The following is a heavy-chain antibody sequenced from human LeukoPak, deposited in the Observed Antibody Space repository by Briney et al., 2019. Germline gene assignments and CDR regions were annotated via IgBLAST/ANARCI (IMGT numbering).Heavy chain of an antibody. CDR3: ARDLGGIYFDY. J-gene: IGHJ4*02. CDR2: IHFSGST. D-gene: IGHD1-26*01. Sequence: PSQTLSLTCTVSGGSISSGDYYWSWIRQPPGKGLEWIGSIHFSGSTNYNPSLRSRVTISVDTSKNQLSLKLSSVTAADTAVYYCARDLGGIYFDYWGQGTLVTVSS. V-gene: IGHV4-61*08. CDR1: GGSISSGDYY.